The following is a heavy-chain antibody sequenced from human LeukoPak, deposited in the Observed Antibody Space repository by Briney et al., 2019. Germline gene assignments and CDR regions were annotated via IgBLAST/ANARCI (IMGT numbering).Heavy chain of an antibody. V-gene: IGHV3-30*03. D-gene: IGHD4/OR15-4a*01. Sequence: GGSLRLSCAPSRFTLRSYGMHWVRQAPGKGLEWVAVISYDGNNTYYADSVKGRFTISRDNSKNTLYLQMNSLRAEDTAVYYCARRAGAYLHPYDYWGQGTLVTVSS. CDR2: ISYDGNNT. CDR1: RFTLRSYG. J-gene: IGHJ4*02. CDR3: ARRAGAYLHPYDY.